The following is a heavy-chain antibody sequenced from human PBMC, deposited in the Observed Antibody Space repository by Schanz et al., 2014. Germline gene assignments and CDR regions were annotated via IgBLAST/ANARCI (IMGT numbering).Heavy chain of an antibody. V-gene: IGHV3-23*01. CDR2: ISGSGGST. D-gene: IGHD2-15*01. CDR3: AKGMGYCSGGTCYDYYYYGLDV. CDR1: GFTFSSYA. J-gene: IGHJ6*02. Sequence: EVQLLDSGGGLVQPGGSLRLSCAASGFTFSSYAMSWVRQAPGKGLEWVSGISGSGGSTYYADSVKGRFTISRDNSKRTLYLQMNSLSADDTAVFYCAKGMGYCSGGTCYDYYYYGLDVWGQGTTVTVSS.